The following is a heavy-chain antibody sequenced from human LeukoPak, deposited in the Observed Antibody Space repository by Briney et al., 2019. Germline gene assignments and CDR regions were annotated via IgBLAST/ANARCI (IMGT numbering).Heavy chain of an antibody. Sequence: ASVKVSCKASGYTFTSYAMNWVRQAPGQGLGWMGWINTNTGNPTYAQGFTGRFVFSLDTSVSTAYLQISSLKAEDTAVYYCARGPRIGIVATINYWGQGTLVTVSS. CDR2: INTNTGNP. D-gene: IGHD5-12*01. J-gene: IGHJ4*02. V-gene: IGHV7-4-1*02. CDR1: GYTFTSYA. CDR3: ARGPRIGIVATINY.